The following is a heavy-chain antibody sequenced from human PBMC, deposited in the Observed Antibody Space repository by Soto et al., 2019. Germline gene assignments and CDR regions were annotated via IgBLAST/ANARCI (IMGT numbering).Heavy chain of an antibody. Sequence: SETLSLTCTVSGGSISSGGYYWSWIRQHPGKGLEWIGYIYYSGSTYYNPSLKSRVTISVDTSKNQFSLKLSSVTAADTAVYYCARLVVVSPVANAWGQGTLVTVS. CDR3: ARLVVVSPVANA. D-gene: IGHD2-15*01. CDR2: IYYSGST. V-gene: IGHV4-31*03. CDR1: GGSISSGGYY. J-gene: IGHJ5*02.